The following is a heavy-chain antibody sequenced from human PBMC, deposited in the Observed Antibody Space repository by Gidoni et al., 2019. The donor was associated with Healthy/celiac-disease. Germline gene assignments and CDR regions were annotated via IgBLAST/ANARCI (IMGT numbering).Heavy chain of an antibody. V-gene: IGHV4-34*01. CDR3: ARGLINRAWAWVVAASNRPPFDI. Sequence: QVQLQQWGAGLLKPSETLSLTCAVYGGSFSGYYWSWIRPPPGKGLEWIGEINHSGSTNYNPSLKSRVTISVDTSKNQFSLKLSSVTAADTAVYYCARGLINRAWAWVVAASNRPPFDIWGQGTMVTVSS. D-gene: IGHD2-15*01. J-gene: IGHJ3*02. CDR2: INHSGST. CDR1: GGSFSGYY.